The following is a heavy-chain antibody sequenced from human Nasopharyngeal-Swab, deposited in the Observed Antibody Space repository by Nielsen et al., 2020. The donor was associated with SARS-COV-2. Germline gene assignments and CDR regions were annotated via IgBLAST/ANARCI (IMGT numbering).Heavy chain of an antibody. CDR1: GFTFSSYS. CDR3: ARVRFVGELIDAFDI. J-gene: IGHJ3*02. D-gene: IGHD1-26*01. V-gene: IGHV3-21*01. Sequence: GESLKISCAASGFTFSSYSMNWVRQAPGKGLEWVSSISSSSCYIYYADSVKGRFTISRDNAKNSLYLQMNSLRAEDTAVYYCARVRFVGELIDAFDIWGQGTMVTVSS. CDR2: ISSSSCYI.